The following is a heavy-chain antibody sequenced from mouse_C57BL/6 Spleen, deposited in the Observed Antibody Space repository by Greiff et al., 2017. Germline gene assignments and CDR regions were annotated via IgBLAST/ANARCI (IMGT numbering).Heavy chain of an antibody. CDR3: ARSYYGSSHGYYFDY. D-gene: IGHD1-1*01. Sequence: QVQLQQSGAELVRPGTSVTVSCKASGYAFTNYLIEWVKQRPGQGLEWIGVINPGSGGTNYNEKFKGKATLTADKSSSTAYMQLSSLTSEDSAVYFCARSYYGSSHGYYFDYWGQGTTLTVSS. J-gene: IGHJ2*01. CDR1: GYAFTNYL. V-gene: IGHV1-54*01. CDR2: INPGSGGT.